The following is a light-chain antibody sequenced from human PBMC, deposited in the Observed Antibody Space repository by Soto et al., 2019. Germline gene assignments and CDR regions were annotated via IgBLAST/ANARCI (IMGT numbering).Light chain of an antibody. CDR3: QQYGSSPFT. Sequence: EIGLTQSPGTLSLSPGERATLSCRASQSVSSSYLAWYQQKPGQAPRLLIYGASSRATGIPDRFSGSGSGTDFTLTISRLEPEYFAVYYCQQYGSSPFTFGPGTKVDIK. V-gene: IGKV3-20*01. CDR1: QSVSSSY. CDR2: GAS. J-gene: IGKJ3*01.